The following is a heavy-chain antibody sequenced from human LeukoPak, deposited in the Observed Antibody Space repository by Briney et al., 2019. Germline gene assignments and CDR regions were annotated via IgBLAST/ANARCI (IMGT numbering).Heavy chain of an antibody. CDR2: IKQDGSEK. CDR1: GFTFSNYW. V-gene: IGHV3-7*05. Sequence: PGGSLRLSCAASGFTFSNYWMSWVRQAPGEGLEWVANIKQDGSEKYYADSVKGRFAISRDNAKSSLYLQLNCLRVEDTAVYHCASTQTFDYWGQGTLVTVPS. J-gene: IGHJ4*02. CDR3: ASTQTFDY.